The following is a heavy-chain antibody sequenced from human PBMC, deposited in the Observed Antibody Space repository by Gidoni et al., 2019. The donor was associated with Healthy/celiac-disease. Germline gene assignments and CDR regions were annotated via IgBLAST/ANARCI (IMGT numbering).Heavy chain of an antibody. Sequence: QLQQCGAGLLKPSETLSLTSAVYGGSFSGYYWSWIRQPPGKGLEWIGEINHSGSTNYNPSLKSRVTISVDTSKNQFSLKLSSVTAADTAVYYCAREPPLYGSGSAFDYWGQGTLVTVSS. J-gene: IGHJ4*02. CDR2: INHSGST. D-gene: IGHD3-10*01. V-gene: IGHV4-34*01. CDR3: AREPPLYGSGSAFDY. CDR1: GGSFSGYY.